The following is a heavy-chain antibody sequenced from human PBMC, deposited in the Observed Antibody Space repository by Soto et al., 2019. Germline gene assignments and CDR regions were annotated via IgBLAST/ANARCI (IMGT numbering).Heavy chain of an antibody. D-gene: IGHD2-2*01. CDR2: VSGSSSYI. V-gene: IGHV3-21*06. J-gene: IGHJ3*01. Sequence: GGSLRLSCEGSGFNFRNFNMIWVRQAPGKGLEWVSSVSGSSSYIYYADSVKGRFTVSRDNANNLVFLQMNGLRPEDTAMYYCARDLRGQYGPWGQGTMVTVSS. CDR3: ARDLRGQYGP. CDR1: GFNFRNFN.